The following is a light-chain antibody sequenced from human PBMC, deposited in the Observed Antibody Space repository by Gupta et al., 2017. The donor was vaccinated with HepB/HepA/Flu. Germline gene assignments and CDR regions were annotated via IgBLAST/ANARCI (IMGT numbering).Light chain of an antibody. Sequence: SYELTQPPSVSVSPGQTARITCSGDALPKQYAYWYQQKPGQAPVLVIYKDSERPSGIPERFSGSSSGTTVTLTISGGQAEDEADYYCQSADSSDRGVFGGGTKLTVL. CDR1: ALPKQY. CDR3: QSADSSDRGV. CDR2: KDS. V-gene: IGLV3-25*03. J-gene: IGLJ2*01.